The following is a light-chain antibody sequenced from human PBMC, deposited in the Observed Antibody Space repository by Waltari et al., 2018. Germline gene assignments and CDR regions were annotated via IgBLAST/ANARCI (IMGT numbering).Light chain of an antibody. CDR3: CSYAGSYSWV. CDR2: DVA. Sequence: QSALTQPRSVSGSPGQSVTISCTGTSSDVGVYNYVSWYQQHPGKAPQLMIYDVARRPSGVPDRFSGSKSDNTASLTISGLQAEDEADYYCCSYAGSYSWVFGGGTKLTFL. V-gene: IGLV2-11*01. J-gene: IGLJ3*02. CDR1: SSDVGVYNY.